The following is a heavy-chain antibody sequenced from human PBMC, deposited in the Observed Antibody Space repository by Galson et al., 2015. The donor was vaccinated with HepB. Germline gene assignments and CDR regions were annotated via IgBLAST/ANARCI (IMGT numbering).Heavy chain of an antibody. D-gene: IGHD3-22*01. CDR2: INPNSGGT. CDR3: ARDDMYYYDSSGSWYFDY. J-gene: IGHJ4*02. CDR1: GYTFTGYY. V-gene: IGHV1-2*02. Sequence: SVKVSCKASGYTFTGYYMHWVRQAPGQGLEWMGWINPNSGGTNYAQKFQDRVTMTRDTSISTAYMELSRLRSDDTAVYYCARDDMYYYDSSGSWYFDYWGQGTLVTVSS.